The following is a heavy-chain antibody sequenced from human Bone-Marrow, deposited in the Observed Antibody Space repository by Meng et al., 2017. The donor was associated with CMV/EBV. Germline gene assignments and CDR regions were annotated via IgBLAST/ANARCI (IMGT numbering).Heavy chain of an antibody. CDR2: IKQDGSEK. J-gene: IGHJ4*02. CDR3: ARGTLGRDSSSSYY. CDR1: GFTFSSYW. D-gene: IGHD6-6*01. V-gene: IGHV3-7*01. Sequence: GESLKISCAASGFTFSSYWMSWVRQAPGKGLEWVANIKQDGSEKYYVDSVKGRFTISRDNSKNTLYLQMNSLRAEDTAVYYCARGTLGRDSSSSYYWGQGALVTVSS.